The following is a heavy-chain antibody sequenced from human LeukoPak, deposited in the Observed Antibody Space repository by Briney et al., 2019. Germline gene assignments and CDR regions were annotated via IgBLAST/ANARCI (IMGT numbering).Heavy chain of an antibody. CDR2: VYYSGNT. Sequence: SETLSLTCTVSGVSVRDAYYSWSWIRQPPGKGLEWIGYVYYSGNTNYNPSLKSRLTISLDTSKNQFSLKLTSVTAADTAMYYCARKYNGYGGWIDYWAQGTLVTVSS. CDR3: ARKYNGYGGWIDY. J-gene: IGHJ4*02. V-gene: IGHV4-61*01. CDR1: GVSVRDAYYS. D-gene: IGHD5-12*01.